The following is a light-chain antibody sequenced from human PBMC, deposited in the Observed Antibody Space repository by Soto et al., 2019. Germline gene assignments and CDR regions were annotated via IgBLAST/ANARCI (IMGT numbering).Light chain of an antibody. CDR3: GTLDSSLNGVV. CDR2: DNN. CDR1: SSNIGNNY. J-gene: IGLJ2*01. Sequence: QSVLTQPPSVSAAPGQRVTISCSGSSSNIGNNYVSWYRQLPGTAPKLLIYDNNRRPSGISDRFSGSKSGTSATLDITGLQTGDEADYYCGTLDSSLNGVVFGGGTKVTVL. V-gene: IGLV1-51*01.